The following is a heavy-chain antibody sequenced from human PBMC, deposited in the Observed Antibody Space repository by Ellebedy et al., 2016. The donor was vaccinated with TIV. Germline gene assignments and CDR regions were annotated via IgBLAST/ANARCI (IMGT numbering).Heavy chain of an antibody. V-gene: IGHV3-48*02. D-gene: IGHD2-15*01. CDR1: GFTFSSYS. J-gene: IGHJ4*02. Sequence: GGSLRLSCAASGFTFSSYSMNWVRQAPGKGLEWVSYISSSSSTIYYADSVKGRFTISRDNAKNSLYLQMNSLRDEDTAVYYCSRVEGYGSGGSCYSAHLFAYWGQGPLVTVSS. CDR3: SRVEGYGSGGSCYSAHLFAY. CDR2: ISSSSSTI.